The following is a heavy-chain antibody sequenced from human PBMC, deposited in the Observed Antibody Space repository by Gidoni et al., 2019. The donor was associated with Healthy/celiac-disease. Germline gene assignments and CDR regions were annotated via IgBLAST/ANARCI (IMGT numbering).Heavy chain of an antibody. CDR2: IIPIFGTA. CDR3: ARGGRAIQLPTSGAFDI. J-gene: IGHJ3*02. Sequence: QVQLVQSGAEVKKPGSSVKVSCKASGGTFSSYAIGWVRQAPGQGLEWMGGIIPIFGTANYAQKFQGRVTITADESTSTAYMELSSLRSEDTAVYYCARGGRAIQLPTSGAFDIWGQGTMVTVSS. CDR1: GGTFSSYA. D-gene: IGHD5-18*01. V-gene: IGHV1-69*01.